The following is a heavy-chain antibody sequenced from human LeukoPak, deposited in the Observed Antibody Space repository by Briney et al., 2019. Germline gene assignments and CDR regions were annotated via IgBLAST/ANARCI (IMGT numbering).Heavy chain of an antibody. CDR2: IKQDGSEK. J-gene: IGHJ6*02. CDR1: EFTFSSYW. D-gene: IGHD3-10*01. Sequence: GGSLRLSCAASEFTFSSYWMSWVRQAPGKGLEWVANIKQDGSEKYYVDSVKGRFTISRDNAKNSLYLQMNSLRAEDTAVYYCTRDYSGSRNYYYYYGMHVWGQRTTVTVSS. CDR3: TRDYSGSRNYYYYYGMHV. V-gene: IGHV3-7*01.